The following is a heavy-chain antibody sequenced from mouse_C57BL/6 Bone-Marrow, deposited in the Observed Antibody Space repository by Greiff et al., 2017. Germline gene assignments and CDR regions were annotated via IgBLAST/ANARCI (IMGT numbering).Heavy chain of an antibody. CDR1: GYTFTSYW. CDR3: ARRGGGSRRGYYAMDY. V-gene: IGHV1-72*01. Sequence: QVQLQQPGAELVKPGASVKLSCKASGYTFTSYWMHWVKQRPGRGLEWIGRIDPNSGGTKYNEKFTSKATLTVDKPSSTAYMQLSRRTSEDSAVYDCARRGGGSRRGYYAMDYWGQGTSVTVSS. D-gene: IGHD1-1*01. J-gene: IGHJ4*01. CDR2: IDPNSGGT.